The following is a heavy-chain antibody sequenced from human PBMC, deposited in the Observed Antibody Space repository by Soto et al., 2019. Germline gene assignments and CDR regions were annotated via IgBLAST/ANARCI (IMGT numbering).Heavy chain of an antibody. CDR3: ANSLGGSYFDY. D-gene: IGHD1-26*01. CDR1: GGSFSGYY. V-gene: IGHV4-34*01. Sequence: SETLSLTCAVYGGSFSGYYWSWIRQPPGKGLEWIGEINNGGSTNYNPPLKGRVTIPVDTSKNPFSLKLSSVTAADTAVYYCANSLGGSYFDYWGQGTLVTVSS. CDR2: INNGGST. J-gene: IGHJ4*02.